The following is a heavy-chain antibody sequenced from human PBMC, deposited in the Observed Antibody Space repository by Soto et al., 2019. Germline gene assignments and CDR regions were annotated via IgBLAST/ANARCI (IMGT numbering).Heavy chain of an antibody. CDR3: ARDGQWLPRDGLRSSYYFDY. V-gene: IGHV3-33*01. D-gene: IGHD6-19*01. CDR1: GSNFSSYV. J-gene: IGHJ4*02. Sequence: QVQLVESGGGVVQPGRSLRLSCAASGSNFSSYVMHWVRQAPGKGLEWVAVIWYDGGNKYYADSVKGRFTISRGNSKHALYLQMPSLRAEDTAVYYCARDGQWLPRDGLRSSYYFDYWGQGTLVTVSS. CDR2: IWYDGGNK.